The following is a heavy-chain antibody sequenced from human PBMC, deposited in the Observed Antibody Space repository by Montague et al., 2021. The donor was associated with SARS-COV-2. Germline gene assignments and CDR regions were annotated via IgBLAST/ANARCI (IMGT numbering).Heavy chain of an antibody. CDR1: GGSISSSNW. J-gene: IGHJ4*02. Sequence: SETLSLTCAVSGGSISSSNWWSWVRQPPGKGLEWIGEINHRGSTNYNPSLNIPVTISVDTSKNQFSLKMTSVTAADTSVYYCARGRQHINMVVVVVTGGEYYFDFWGQGTLVAVSS. D-gene: IGHD3-22*01. V-gene: IGHV4-4*02. CDR2: INHRGST. CDR3: ARGRQHINMVVVVVTGGEYYFDF.